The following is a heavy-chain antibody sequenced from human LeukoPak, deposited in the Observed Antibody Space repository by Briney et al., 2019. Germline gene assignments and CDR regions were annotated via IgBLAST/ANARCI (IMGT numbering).Heavy chain of an antibody. CDR3: AKGSRFLEWLLSEPYYYYGMDV. J-gene: IGHJ6*02. D-gene: IGHD3-3*01. CDR2: ISGSGGST. CDR1: GFTFSSYA. V-gene: IGHV3-23*01. Sequence: GGSLRLSCAASGFTFSSYAMSCVRQAPGKGLEWVSAISGSGGSTYYADSVKGRFTISRDNSKNTLYLQMNSLRAEDTAVYYCAKGSRFLEWLLSEPYYYYGMDVWGQGTTVTVSS.